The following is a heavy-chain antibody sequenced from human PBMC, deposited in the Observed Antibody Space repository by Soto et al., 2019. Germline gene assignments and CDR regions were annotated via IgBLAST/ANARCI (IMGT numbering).Heavy chain of an antibody. CDR1: GYTFTDYY. D-gene: IGHD4-17*01. J-gene: IGHJ4*02. CDR2: INPNTGGT. Sequence: QVHLVQSGGEVKKPGASVKVSCKASGYTFTDYYIHWVRQAPGQGLEWMGWINPNTGGTSFAQKFLGGVTMTRDTAISKVYKELTPVKVYGPAMYFCARRVFRGALDYWGQGTLVTVSS. CDR3: ARRVFRGALDY. V-gene: IGHV1-2*02.